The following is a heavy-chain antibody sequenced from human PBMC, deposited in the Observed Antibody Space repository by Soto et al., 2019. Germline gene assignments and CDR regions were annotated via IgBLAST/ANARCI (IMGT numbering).Heavy chain of an antibody. Sequence: QTLSLPCAISGYSVSSTSAAWNLIRQSPSRGLEWLGRTYYRSKWSKDYALSVKSRISITPDTSKNQFSLQLNSVTPEDTAVYYCARGHSGYFYYWGQGTLVTVSS. V-gene: IGHV6-1*01. J-gene: IGHJ4*02. CDR2: TYYRSKWSK. CDR1: GYSVSSTSAA. CDR3: ARGHSGYFYY.